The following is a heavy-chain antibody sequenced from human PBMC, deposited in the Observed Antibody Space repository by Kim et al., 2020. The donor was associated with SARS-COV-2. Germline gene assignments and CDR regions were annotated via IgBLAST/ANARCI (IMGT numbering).Heavy chain of an antibody. CDR3: ARHGDCGGDCYTFDI. V-gene: IGHV4-59*08. Sequence: PSLKGRSPISVDTSTNQFSLKLNSVTAADTAVYYCARHGDCGGDCYTFDIWGQGTMVNVSS. D-gene: IGHD2-21*02. J-gene: IGHJ3*02.